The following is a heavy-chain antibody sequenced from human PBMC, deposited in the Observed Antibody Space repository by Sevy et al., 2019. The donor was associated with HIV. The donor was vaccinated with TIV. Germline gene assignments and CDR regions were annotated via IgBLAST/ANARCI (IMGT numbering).Heavy chain of an antibody. D-gene: IGHD6-19*01. J-gene: IGHJ4*02. CDR3: AKDRLGSGWYWVY. V-gene: IGHV3-23*01. CDR1: GFTVSRYA. CDR2: ISGSGGST. Sequence: GGSLRLSCAASGFTVSRYAMSWVRQAPGKGLEWVSAISGSGGSTYYADSVKGRFTISRDNSKNTLYLQMNSLRAEDTAVYYCAKDRLGSGWYWVYWGQGTLVTVSS.